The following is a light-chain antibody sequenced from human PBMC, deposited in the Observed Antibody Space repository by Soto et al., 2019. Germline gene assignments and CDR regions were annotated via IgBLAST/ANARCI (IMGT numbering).Light chain of an antibody. CDR1: SSDVGGYNY. Sequence: QSALTQPASVSGSPGQSITISCTGTSSDVGGYNYVSWYQQHPGKAPKLMIYDVSNRPSGVSNRFSGSKSGNTASLTISGLQAEDEADYYCSSYTSSSTPPFGGGTKLTVL. J-gene: IGLJ2*01. CDR3: SSYTSSSTPP. CDR2: DVS. V-gene: IGLV2-14*01.